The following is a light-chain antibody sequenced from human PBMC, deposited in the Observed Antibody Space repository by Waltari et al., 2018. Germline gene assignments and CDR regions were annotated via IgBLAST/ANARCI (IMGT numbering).Light chain of an antibody. Sequence: EIVLTQSPGTLSLSPGGRATLSCRASQSISRFLACYQQKPGRAPRLLIYAASTRATGIPDRFSGSGSGTDFSLTISGLEPEDFAVYYCQHHLRLPATFGQGTKVEIK. CDR2: AAS. CDR3: QHHLRLPAT. CDR1: QSISRF. J-gene: IGKJ1*01. V-gene: IGKV3-20*01.